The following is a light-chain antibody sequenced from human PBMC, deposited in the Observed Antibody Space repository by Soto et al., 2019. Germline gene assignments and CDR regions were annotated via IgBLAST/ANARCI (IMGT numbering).Light chain of an antibody. CDR2: WAS. CDR3: QQYYSTFWT. Sequence: DIVMTQSPDSLAVSLGERATINCKSSQSVLYSSNNKNYLAWYQQKPGQPPKLLIYWASTRESGVPDRFSGSGSWTDFTLTISSLQAEDVAVYDCQQYYSTFWTFGQGTKVEIK. V-gene: IGKV4-1*01. CDR1: QSVLYSSNNKNY. J-gene: IGKJ1*01.